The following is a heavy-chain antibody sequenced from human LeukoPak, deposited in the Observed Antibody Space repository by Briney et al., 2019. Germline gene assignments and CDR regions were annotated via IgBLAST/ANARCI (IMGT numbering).Heavy chain of an antibody. V-gene: IGHV3-7*03. CDR1: GFTFSSYW. D-gene: IGHD1-26*01. CDR2: INKDGGEK. J-gene: IGHJ4*02. CDR3: VKDSPPRYSGTPPAY. Sequence: GGSLRLSCAASGFTFSSYWMSWVRQAPGKGLEWVANINKDGGEKYYVDSVKGRFTISRDNAKNSLYPQMNSLRADDTAVYYCVKDSPPRYSGTPPAYWGQGTLVTVSS.